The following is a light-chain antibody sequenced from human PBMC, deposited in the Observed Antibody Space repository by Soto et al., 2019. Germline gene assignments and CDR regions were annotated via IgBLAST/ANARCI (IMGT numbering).Light chain of an antibody. Sequence: QYALTQAASVAGSPGQSITISCTGTSSDVGGYNYVSWYQQHPGKAPKLMIYEVSNRPSGVSNRFSGSKSGNTASLTISGLQAEDEADYYCSSYTSSSTVVFGGGTQLTVL. CDR1: SSDVGGYNY. CDR3: SSYTSSSTVV. J-gene: IGLJ2*01. CDR2: EVS. V-gene: IGLV2-14*01.